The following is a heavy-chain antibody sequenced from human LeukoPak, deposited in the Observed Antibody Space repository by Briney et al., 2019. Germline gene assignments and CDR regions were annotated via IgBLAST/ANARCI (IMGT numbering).Heavy chain of an antibody. CDR2: ISGYNDNA. V-gene: IGHV1-18*01. CDR1: GYIFTNYG. CDR3: ARDGNDVMDY. D-gene: IGHD1-1*01. Sequence: ASVKVSCKASGYIFTNYGISWVRQAPGQGLEWVGWISGYNDNAHYAQKLQGRVTMTRETSTSTVYMELRSLSSDDTAIYYRARDGNDVMDYWGQGTLVTVSS. J-gene: IGHJ4*02.